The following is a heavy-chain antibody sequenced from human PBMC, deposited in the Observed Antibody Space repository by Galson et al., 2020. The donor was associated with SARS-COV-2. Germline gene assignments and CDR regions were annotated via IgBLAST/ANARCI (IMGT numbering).Heavy chain of an antibody. CDR1: IGSMTSHY. CDR3: AKLAEGRRSSEDY. Sequence: ETSVTLSLTCAVSIGSMTSHYWSWIRPAPGKGLEWIGYISYDGSTTYNPSLKSRVTISIDTSKNQFSLRLTSVTAADTALYYCAKLAEGRRSSEDYWGQGTRVTVSS. V-gene: IGHV4-59*08. J-gene: IGHJ4*02. CDR2: ISYDGST. D-gene: IGHD1-26*01.